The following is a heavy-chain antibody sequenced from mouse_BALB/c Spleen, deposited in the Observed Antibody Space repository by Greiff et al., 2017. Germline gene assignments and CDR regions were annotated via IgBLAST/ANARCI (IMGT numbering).Heavy chain of an antibody. CDR3: ARSFYDHYAMDY. CDR2: ISSGSSTI. V-gene: IGHV5-17*02. CDR1: GFTFSSFG. D-gene: IGHD1-1*01. Sequence: EVKLMESGGGLVQPGGSRKLSCAASGFTFSSFGMHWVRPAPEKGLEWVAYISSGSSTIYYADTVKGRFTISRDNPKNTLFLQMTSLRSEDTAMYYCARSFYDHYAMDYWGQGTSVTVSS. J-gene: IGHJ4*01.